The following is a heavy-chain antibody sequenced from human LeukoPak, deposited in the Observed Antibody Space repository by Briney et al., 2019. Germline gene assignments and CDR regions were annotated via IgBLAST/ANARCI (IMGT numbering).Heavy chain of an antibody. J-gene: IGHJ6*03. D-gene: IGHD3-10*01. CDR3: ARGNSGSGSARYYYYYMDV. Sequence: ASVKVSCKASGYTFTSYGISWVRQAPGQGLEWMGWISAYNGNTNYAQKLQGRVTMTTDTSTSTAYMELRSLRSDDTAVYYCARGNSGSGSARYYYYYMDVWGKGTTVTVSS. CDR2: ISAYNGNT. CDR1: GYTFTSYG. V-gene: IGHV1-18*01.